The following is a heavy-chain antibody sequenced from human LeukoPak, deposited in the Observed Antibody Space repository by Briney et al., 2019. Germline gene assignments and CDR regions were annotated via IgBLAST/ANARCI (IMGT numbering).Heavy chain of an antibody. J-gene: IGHJ4*02. CDR2: IYYSGST. CDR1: GGSISSGDYY. CDR3: ARASSGYSKPFDY. D-gene: IGHD3-22*01. Sequence: SQTLSLACTVSGGSISSGDYYWSWIRQPPGKGLEWIGYIYYSGSTYYNPSLKSRVTISVDTSKNQFSLKLSSVTAADTAVYYCARASSGYSKPFDYWGQGTLVTVSS. V-gene: IGHV4-30-4*01.